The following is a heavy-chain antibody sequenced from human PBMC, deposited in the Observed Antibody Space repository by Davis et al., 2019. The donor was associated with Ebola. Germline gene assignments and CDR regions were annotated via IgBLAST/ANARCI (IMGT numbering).Heavy chain of an antibody. CDR3: ARVIANHYYYYGMDV. Sequence: MPGGSLRLSCTVSGGSISSYYWSWIRQPPGKGLEWIGYIYYSGSTNYNPSLKSRVTISVDTSKNQFSLKLSSVTAADTAVYYCARVIANHYYYYGMDVWGQGTTVTVSS. V-gene: IGHV4-59*01. CDR2: IYYSGST. D-gene: IGHD2-21*01. J-gene: IGHJ6*02. CDR1: GGSISSYY.